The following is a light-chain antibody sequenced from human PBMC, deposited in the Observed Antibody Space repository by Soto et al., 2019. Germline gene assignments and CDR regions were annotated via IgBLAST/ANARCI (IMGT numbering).Light chain of an antibody. J-gene: IGKJ4*02. CDR1: QGISSW. CDR3: QLDNSFLFT. V-gene: IGKV1-12*01. CDR2: GAS. Sequence: DIQMTQSPSSVSASVGDRITITCRASQGISSWLVGYQQKPGKAPKLLIYGASSLQSGVPSRFSDSASWTDFTLHISSLQPEDFATYCCQLDNSFLFTFCGGTKLEIK.